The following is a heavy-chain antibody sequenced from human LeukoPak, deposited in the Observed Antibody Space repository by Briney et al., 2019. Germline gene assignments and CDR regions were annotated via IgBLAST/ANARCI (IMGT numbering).Heavy chain of an antibody. J-gene: IGHJ3*02. CDR1: GGSISSGGYY. D-gene: IGHD3-22*01. V-gene: IGHV4-30-2*01. Sequence: PSETLSLTCTVSGGSISSGGYYWSWIRQPPGKGLEWIGYIYHSGSTYYNSSLKSRVTISVDRSKNQFSLKLSSVTAADTAVYYCSAYYYDSSGYYPHDAFDIWGQGTMVTVSS. CDR3: SAYYYDSSGYYPHDAFDI. CDR2: IYHSGST.